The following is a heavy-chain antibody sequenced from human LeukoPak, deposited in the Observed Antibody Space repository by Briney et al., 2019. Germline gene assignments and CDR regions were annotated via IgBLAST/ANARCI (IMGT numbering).Heavy chain of an antibody. CDR1: GYIFTTYN. CDR2: ISTSTGDT. Sequence: GASVKVSCKPSGYIFTTYNLHWVRLAPGQGLEWMGWISTSTGDTDYARNLRGRVTMSTDASTGTAYMELRRLRSDDTAVYYCARSHNVYFDYWGQGTLLTV. V-gene: IGHV1-18*04. J-gene: IGHJ4*02. D-gene: IGHD5-24*01. CDR3: ARSHNVYFDY.